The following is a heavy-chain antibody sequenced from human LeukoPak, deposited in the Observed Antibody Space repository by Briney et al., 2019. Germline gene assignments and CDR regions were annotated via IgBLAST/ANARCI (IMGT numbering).Heavy chain of an antibody. CDR1: GYTFTSYD. Sequence: ASVKVSCKASGYTFTSYDINWVRQATGQGLEWMGWMNPNSGNTGYAQKFQGRVTMTRNTSISTAYMELSSLRSEDTAVYYCARRRSGSWYFGNYYGMDVWGQGTTVTVSS. J-gene: IGHJ6*02. CDR3: ARRRSGSWYFGNYYGMDV. CDR2: MNPNSGNT. D-gene: IGHD6-13*01. V-gene: IGHV1-8*01.